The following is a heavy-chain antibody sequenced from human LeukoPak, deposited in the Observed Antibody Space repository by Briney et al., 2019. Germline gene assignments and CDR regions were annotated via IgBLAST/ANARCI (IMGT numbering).Heavy chain of an antibody. D-gene: IGHD3-9*01. CDR1: GFTFSGSA. CDR3: TRHYDILTGPWDYYYYMDV. CDR2: IRSKANSYAT. Sequence: GGSLRLSCAASGFTFSGSAMHWVRQASGKGLERVGRIRSKANSYATAYAASVKGRFTISRDDSKNTAYLQMNSLKTEDTAVYYCTRHYDILTGPWDYYYYMDVWGKGTTVTISS. V-gene: IGHV3-73*01. J-gene: IGHJ6*03.